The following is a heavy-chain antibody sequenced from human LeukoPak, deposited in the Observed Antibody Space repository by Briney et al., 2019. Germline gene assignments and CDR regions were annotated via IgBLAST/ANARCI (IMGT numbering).Heavy chain of an antibody. Sequence: GGSLRLSCAASGFTFSSYWMSWVRQAPGKGLEWVSGISGSGDNTYYADSVKGRFTISRDNSKNTLYLQMNSLRADDTAVYYCAKGGLVHRFDPWGQGTLVTVSS. CDR1: GFTFSSYW. J-gene: IGHJ5*02. CDR2: ISGSGDNT. CDR3: AKGGLVHRFDP. V-gene: IGHV3-23*01.